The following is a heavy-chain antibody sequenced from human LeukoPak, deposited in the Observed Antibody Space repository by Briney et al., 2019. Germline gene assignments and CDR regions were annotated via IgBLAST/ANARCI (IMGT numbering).Heavy chain of an antibody. J-gene: IGHJ5*02. CDR1: GYTFTGHY. Sequence: ASVKVSCKASGYTFTGHYMHWVRQAPGQGLEWMGWINPNSGGTNYAQKFQGRVTMTRDTSISTAYMELSRLRSDDTAVYYCARGGRNIVVVPAAIEWGFDPWGQGTLVTVSS. CDR3: ARGGRNIVVVPAAIEWGFDP. CDR2: INPNSGGT. D-gene: IGHD2-2*01. V-gene: IGHV1-2*02.